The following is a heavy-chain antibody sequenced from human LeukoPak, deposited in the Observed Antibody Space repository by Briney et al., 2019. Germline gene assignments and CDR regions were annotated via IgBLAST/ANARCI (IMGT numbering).Heavy chain of an antibody. CDR2: IYYSGST. V-gene: IGHV4-59*01. J-gene: IGHJ4*02. Sequence: PSETLSLTCTVSGGSISSYYWSWIRQPPGKGLEWIGYIYYSGSTNYNPSLKSRVTISVDTSKNQFSLKLSSVTAADTAVYYCARSPGDYVWGSYRRPTYYFDHWGQGTLVTVSS. D-gene: IGHD3-16*02. CDR3: ARSPGDYVWGSYRRPTYYFDH. CDR1: GGSISSYY.